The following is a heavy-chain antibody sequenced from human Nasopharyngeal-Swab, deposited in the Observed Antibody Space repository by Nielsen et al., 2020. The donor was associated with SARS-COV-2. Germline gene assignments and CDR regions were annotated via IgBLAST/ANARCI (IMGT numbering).Heavy chain of an antibody. CDR2: VDHTGRT. CDR1: VGSFSAYY. J-gene: IGHJ6*02. Sequence: SETLSLTCAVHVGSFSAYYWSWVRQPPGKGLEWIGEVDHTGRTNNNPSLQSRVTMSADTSKNQFSLTLSSVTAADTAVYYCARGGYQLLLRSYYYGMDVWSQGTTVTVSS. D-gene: IGHD2-2*01. CDR3: ARGGYQLLLRSYYYGMDV. V-gene: IGHV4-34*01.